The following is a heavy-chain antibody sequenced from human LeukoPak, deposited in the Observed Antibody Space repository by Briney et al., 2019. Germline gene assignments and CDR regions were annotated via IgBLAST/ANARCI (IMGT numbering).Heavy chain of an antibody. Sequence: GRSLRLSCAASGFTFSSYAMHWVRQAPGKGLEWVAVISYDGSNKYYADSVKGRFTISRDNSKNTLYLQMNSLRAEDTAVYYCAKGFDGSGSYHALDYWGQGTLVTVSS. CDR2: ISYDGSNK. J-gene: IGHJ4*02. CDR3: AKGFDGSGSYHALDY. V-gene: IGHV3-30*01. CDR1: GFTFSSYA. D-gene: IGHD3-10*01.